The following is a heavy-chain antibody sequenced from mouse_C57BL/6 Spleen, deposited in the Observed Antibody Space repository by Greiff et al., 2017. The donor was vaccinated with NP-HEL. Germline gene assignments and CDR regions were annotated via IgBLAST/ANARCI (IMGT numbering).Heavy chain of an antibody. CDR3: APLDAMDY. V-gene: IGHV5-4*03. J-gene: IGHJ4*01. Sequence: EVKLVESGGGLVKPGGSLKLSCAASGFTFSSYAMSWVRQTPEKRLEWVATISDGGSYTYYPDNVKGRFTITRDNAKNNLYLQMRHLKSEDTAMYYCAPLDAMDYWGQGTSVTVSS. CDR1: GFTFSSYA. D-gene: IGHD2-10*02. CDR2: ISDGGSYT.